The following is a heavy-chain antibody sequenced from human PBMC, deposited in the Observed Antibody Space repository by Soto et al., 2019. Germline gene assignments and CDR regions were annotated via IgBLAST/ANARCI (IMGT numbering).Heavy chain of an antibody. D-gene: IGHD6-13*01. CDR3: ARDSWQQLVGDWFDP. J-gene: IGHJ5*02. V-gene: IGHV1-18*01. Sequence: ASVKVSCKASGYTFTSYGISWVRQAPGQGLEWMGWISAYNGNTNYAQKLQGRVTMTTDTSTSTAYMELRSLRSDDTAVYYCARDSWQQLVGDWFDPWGQGTLVTVSS. CDR1: GYTFTSYG. CDR2: ISAYNGNT.